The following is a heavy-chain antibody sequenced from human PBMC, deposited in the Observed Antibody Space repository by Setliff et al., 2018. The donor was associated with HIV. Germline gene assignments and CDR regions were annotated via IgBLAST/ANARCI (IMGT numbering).Heavy chain of an antibody. Sequence: ASVKVSCKASGYTFTDYYMHWVRQAPGQGLEWMGWISAYNGNTNYAQKLQGRVTLTTDTSTSTAYMELRSLRSDDTAVYYCARFGDYDDSSGYITDYWGQGTLVTVSS. J-gene: IGHJ4*01. V-gene: IGHV1-18*04. D-gene: IGHD3-22*01. CDR1: GYTFTDYY. CDR2: ISAYNGNT. CDR3: ARFGDYDDSSGYITDY.